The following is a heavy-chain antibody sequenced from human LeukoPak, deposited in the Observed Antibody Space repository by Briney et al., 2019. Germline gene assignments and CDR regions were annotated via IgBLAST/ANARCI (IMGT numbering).Heavy chain of an antibody. J-gene: IGHJ3*02. V-gene: IGHV3-48*03. Sequence: GGSLRLSCAASGFTFSSYEMSWVRQAPGKGLEWVSYISSSGSTIYYADSVKGRFTISRDNAKNSLYLQMNSLRVEDTAVYYCVRVGTSFDIWGQGAMVTVSS. CDR1: GFTFSSYE. CDR2: ISSSGSTI. CDR3: VRVGTSFDI. D-gene: IGHD7-27*01.